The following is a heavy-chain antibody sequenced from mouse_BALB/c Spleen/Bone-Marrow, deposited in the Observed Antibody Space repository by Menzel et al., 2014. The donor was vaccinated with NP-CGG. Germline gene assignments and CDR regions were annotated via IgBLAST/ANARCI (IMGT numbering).Heavy chain of an antibody. CDR1: GFTFSSFG. J-gene: IGHJ4*01. CDR2: ISSGSSTI. V-gene: IGHV5-17*02. CDR3: ARSPYDYAAMDY. D-gene: IGHD2-4*01. Sequence: EVQLVESGGGLVQPGGSRKLSCAASGFTFSSFGMHWVRQAPEKGLEWVAYISSGSSTIYYADTVKGRFTISRDNPKNTLFLQMTSLRSEDTAMYYCARSPYDYAAMDYWGQGTSVTASS.